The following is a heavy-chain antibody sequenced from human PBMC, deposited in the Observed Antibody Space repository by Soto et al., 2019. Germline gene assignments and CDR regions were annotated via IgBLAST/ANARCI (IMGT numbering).Heavy chain of an antibody. V-gene: IGHV1-8*01. Sequence: QVQLVQSGAEVKKPGASVKVSCKASGYTFTSYDINWVRQATGQGLEWMGWTNPSSANTGYAQKDQSRVLTTRNTYRSTAYMERSSLRSEDTGVYYGARERTGGFDYWGQGTLLTVSS. D-gene: IGHD3-16*01. CDR3: ARERTGGFDY. CDR2: TNPSSANT. J-gene: IGHJ4*02. CDR1: GYTFTSYD.